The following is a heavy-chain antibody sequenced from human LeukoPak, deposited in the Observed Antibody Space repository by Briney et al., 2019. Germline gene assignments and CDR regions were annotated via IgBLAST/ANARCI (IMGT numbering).Heavy chain of an antibody. Sequence: AGGSLRLSCAASGFTFSNYAMHWVRQAPGKGLEWVAVISYDGSNKYYADSVKGRFTISRDNSKNTLYLQMNSLRAEDTAVYYCAKDHGLYIAARGGSLYWGQGTLVTVSS. CDR1: GFTFSNYA. J-gene: IGHJ4*02. CDR2: ISYDGSNK. V-gene: IGHV3-30*04. D-gene: IGHD6-6*01. CDR3: AKDHGLYIAARGGSLY.